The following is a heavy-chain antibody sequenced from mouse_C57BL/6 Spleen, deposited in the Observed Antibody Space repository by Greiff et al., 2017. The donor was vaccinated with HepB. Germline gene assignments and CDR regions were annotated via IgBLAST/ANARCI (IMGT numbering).Heavy chain of an antibody. CDR2: ISYDGSN. D-gene: IGHD2-2*01. J-gene: IGHJ4*01. CDR1: GYSITSGYY. V-gene: IGHV3-6*01. Sequence: EVKLMESGPGLVKPSQSLSLTCSVTGYSITSGYYWNWIRQFPGNKLEWMGYISYDGSNNYNPSLKNRISITRDTSKNQFFLKLNSVTTEDTATYYCAREEGYGYAYYYAMDYWGQGTSVTVSS. CDR3: AREEGYGYAYYYAMDY.